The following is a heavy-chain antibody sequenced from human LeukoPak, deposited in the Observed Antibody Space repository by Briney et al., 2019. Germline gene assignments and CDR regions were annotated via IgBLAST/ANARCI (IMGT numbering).Heavy chain of an antibody. Sequence: PGGSLRLSCAASGFTFSSYGMHWVRQAPGKGLEWVAVIWYDGSNKYYADSVKGRFTISRDNSKNTLYLQMNSLRAEDTAVYYCAKDLGSLGIDIVVVPAEIDYWGQGTLVTVSS. CDR2: IWYDGSNK. D-gene: IGHD2-2*01. CDR3: AKDLGSLGIDIVVVPAEIDY. V-gene: IGHV3-30*02. J-gene: IGHJ4*02. CDR1: GFTFSSYG.